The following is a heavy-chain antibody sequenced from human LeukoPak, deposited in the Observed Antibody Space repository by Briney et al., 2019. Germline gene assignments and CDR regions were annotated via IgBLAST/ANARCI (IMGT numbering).Heavy chain of an antibody. CDR3: AREREMTTRAGRIYYFDY. Sequence: NSSQTLSRTCTVSGGSISSGGYYWSWIRQQPGKGLEWIGYIYYNGNTYYNPSLKSRVTISVDTSKTQFSLKLSSVIAADTAVYYCAREREMTTRAGRIYYFDYWGQGTLVTVSS. V-gene: IGHV4-31*03. CDR1: GGSISSGGYY. D-gene: IGHD5-24*01. J-gene: IGHJ4*02. CDR2: IYYNGNT.